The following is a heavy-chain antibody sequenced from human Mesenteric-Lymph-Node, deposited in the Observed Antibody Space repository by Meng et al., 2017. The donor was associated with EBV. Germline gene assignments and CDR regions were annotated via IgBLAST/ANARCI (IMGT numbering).Heavy chain of an antibody. D-gene: IGHD5-18*01. CDR3: ASCGYSYGFDY. J-gene: IGHJ4*02. CDR2: IHHSGST. CDR1: GGSFSGYY. V-gene: IGHV4-34*01. Sequence: VQLQQWGAGLLKPSETLPLTSAVCGGSFSGYYWSCIRQPPGKGLEWIGEIHHSGSTYYNPSLKSRVTISVDTSKNQFSLKLSSVTAADTAVYYCASCGYSYGFDYWGQGTLVTVSS.